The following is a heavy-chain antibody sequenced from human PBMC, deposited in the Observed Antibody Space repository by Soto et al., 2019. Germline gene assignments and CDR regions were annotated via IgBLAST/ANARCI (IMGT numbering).Heavy chain of an antibody. CDR2: ISGSGGST. Sequence: PGGSLRLSCAASGFTFSSYAMSWVRQAPGKGLEWVSAISGSGGSTYYADSVKGRFTISRDNSKNTLYLQMNSLRAEDTAVYYCARSQKDYDFWSGWPFDYWGQGTLVTVSS. CDR1: GFTFSSYA. D-gene: IGHD3-3*01. J-gene: IGHJ4*02. V-gene: IGHV3-23*01. CDR3: ARSQKDYDFWSGWPFDY.